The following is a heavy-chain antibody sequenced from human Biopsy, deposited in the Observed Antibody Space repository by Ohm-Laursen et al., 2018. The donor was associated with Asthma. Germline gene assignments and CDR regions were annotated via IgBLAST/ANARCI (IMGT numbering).Heavy chain of an antibody. CDR2: INHRGST. V-gene: IGHV4-34*01. Sequence: SETLSLTCALYGGSFSNSYSTWIRPPPGKGLQWLGAINHRGSTNYNPSLQSRVTLSVDTSKNQFSVKLRSVTAADTAVYYCARSPYYYGLLGPTRGFGVYAVWGHGTLVTVSS. CDR1: GGSFSNSY. J-gene: IGHJ3*01. CDR3: ARSPYYYGLLGPTRGFGVYAV. D-gene: IGHD3-10*01.